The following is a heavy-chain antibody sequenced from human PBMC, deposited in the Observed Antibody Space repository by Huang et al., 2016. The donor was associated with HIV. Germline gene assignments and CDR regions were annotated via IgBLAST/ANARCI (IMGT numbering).Heavy chain of an antibody. V-gene: IGHV1-18*04. Sequence: QVQLVQSEAEVKKPGASVKVSCKASGSNFNSYGINWVRQAPGHGLEWMGWISGYKGNTKYAQKFQGRVTMTTDTSTSTAYMELRRLKSDDTAVYYCAREGIASRRWFDPWGQGTLVTVSS. D-gene: IGHD6-6*01. J-gene: IGHJ5*02. CDR3: AREGIASRRWFDP. CDR2: ISGYKGNT. CDR1: GSNFNSYG.